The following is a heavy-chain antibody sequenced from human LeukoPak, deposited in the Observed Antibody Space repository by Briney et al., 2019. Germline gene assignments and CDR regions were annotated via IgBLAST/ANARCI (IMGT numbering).Heavy chain of an antibody. CDR2: IYTSGST. CDR3: ARDGYSYGYGFGY. Sequence: PSETLSLTCTVSGGSISSYYSSWIRQPAGKRLEWIGRIYTSGSTNYNPSLKSRVIMSVDTSKNQFSLKLSSVTAADTAVYYCARDGYSYGYGFGYWGQGTLVTVSS. V-gene: IGHV4-4*07. J-gene: IGHJ4*02. D-gene: IGHD5-18*01. CDR1: GGSISSYY.